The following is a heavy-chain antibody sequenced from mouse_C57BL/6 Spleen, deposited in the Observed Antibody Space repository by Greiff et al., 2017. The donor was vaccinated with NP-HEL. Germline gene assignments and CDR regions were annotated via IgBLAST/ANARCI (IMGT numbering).Heavy chain of an antibody. D-gene: IGHD1-1*01. V-gene: IGHV1-64*01. CDR2: IHPNSGST. CDR3: ARGLLTTDYFDY. CDR1: GYTFTSYW. J-gene: IGHJ2*01. Sequence: VQLQQPGAELVKPGASVKLSCKASGYTFTSYWMHWVKQRPGQGLEWIGMIHPNSGSTNYNEKFKSKATLTVDKSSSTAYMQLSSLTSEDSAVYYCARGLLTTDYFDYWGQGTTLTVSS.